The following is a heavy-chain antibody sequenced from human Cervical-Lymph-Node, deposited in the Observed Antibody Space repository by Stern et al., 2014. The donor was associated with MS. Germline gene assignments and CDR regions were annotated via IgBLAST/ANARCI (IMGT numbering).Heavy chain of an antibody. D-gene: IGHD1-14*01. CDR3: ARHGGPNWNHEAHNWFDP. J-gene: IGHJ5*02. CDR2: IYPCKSDT. Sequence: EVQLVESGAEVKKPGESLKISCKGSEYNFNTHWIAWVRQMPGKGLEWLGNIYPCKSDTRYNPSLQGQVSISADKSITTAYLHFSSLKASDSAMYFCARHGGPNWNHEAHNWFDPWGQGTLVTVSS. CDR1: EYNFNTHW. V-gene: IGHV5-51*03.